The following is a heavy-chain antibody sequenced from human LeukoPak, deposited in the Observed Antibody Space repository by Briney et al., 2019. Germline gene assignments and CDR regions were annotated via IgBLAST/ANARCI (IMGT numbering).Heavy chain of an antibody. CDR1: GFTFSSYG. CDR3: ARSIYDSSGYRVGAFDI. J-gene: IGHJ3*02. V-gene: IGHV3-21*01. D-gene: IGHD3-22*01. CDR2: ISSSSSYI. Sequence: PGGSLRLSCTASGFTFSSYGMNWVRQAPGKGLEWVSSISSSSSYIYYADSVKGRFTISRDNAKNSLYLQMNSLRAEDTAVYYCARSIYDSSGYRVGAFDIWGQGTMVTVSS.